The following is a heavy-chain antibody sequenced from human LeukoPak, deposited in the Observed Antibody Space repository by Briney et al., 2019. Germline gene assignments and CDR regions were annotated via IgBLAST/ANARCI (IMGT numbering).Heavy chain of an antibody. CDR2: INPSGGST. CDR1: GYTFTSYY. CDR3: ARDQGVRFLETNWFDP. Sequence: GASVKVSCKASGYTFTSYYMHWVRQAPGQGLEWMGIINPSGGSTSYAQKFQGRVTMTRDMSTSTVYMGLSSLRSEDTAVYYCARDQGVRFLETNWFDPWGQGTLVTVSS. J-gene: IGHJ5*02. V-gene: IGHV1-46*01. D-gene: IGHD3-3*01.